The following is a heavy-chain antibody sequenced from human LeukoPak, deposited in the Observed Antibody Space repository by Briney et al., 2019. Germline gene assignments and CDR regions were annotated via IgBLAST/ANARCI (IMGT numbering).Heavy chain of an antibody. CDR2: INTNTENP. Sequence: ASVKVSCKASGYTFTSYTMNWVRQAPGQGLEWMGWINTNTENPTYAQGFTGRFVFSLDTPVSTAYLQISSLKAEDTAVYYCARKKVEPDRYFDYWGQGTLVTVSS. CDR1: GYTFTSYT. CDR3: ARKKVEPDRYFDY. D-gene: IGHD1-14*01. J-gene: IGHJ4*02. V-gene: IGHV7-4-1*02.